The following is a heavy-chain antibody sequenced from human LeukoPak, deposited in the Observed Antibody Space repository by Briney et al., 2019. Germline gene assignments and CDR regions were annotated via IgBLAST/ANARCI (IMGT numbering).Heavy chain of an antibody. J-gene: IGHJ4*02. Sequence: PGGSLRLSCAASGFISSRYWMSWVRQAPGKGLEWVANIKQDGTERNHVDSVQGRFTISRDNANNSLYLQMNGLRAEDTAVYYCARDPETFEINYDFLNGLADSWGQGVLVTVSS. D-gene: IGHD3-3*01. V-gene: IGHV3-7*01. CDR1: GFISSRYW. CDR2: IKQDGTER. CDR3: ARDPETFEINYDFLNGLADS.